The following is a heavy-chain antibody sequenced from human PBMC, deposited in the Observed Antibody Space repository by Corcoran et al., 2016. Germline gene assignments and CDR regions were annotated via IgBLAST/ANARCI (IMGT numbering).Heavy chain of an antibody. V-gene: IGHV1-69*01. CDR3: ASGRMWSGYYKPYYFDY. Sequence: QVQLVQSGAEVKKPGSSVKVSCKASGGTFSSYAISWVRQAPGQGLEWMGGIIPIFGTANYAQKFQGRVTITADESTSTSDLELSSLRSEDTAVYYWASGRMWSGYYKPYYFDYWGQGTLVTVSS. J-gene: IGHJ4*02. CDR2: IIPIFGTA. CDR1: GGTFSSYA. D-gene: IGHD3-3*01.